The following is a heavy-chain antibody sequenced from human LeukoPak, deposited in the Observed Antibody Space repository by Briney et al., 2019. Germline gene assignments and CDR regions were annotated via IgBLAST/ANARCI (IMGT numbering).Heavy chain of an antibody. CDR1: GGSFSGYY. D-gene: IGHD1-26*01. Sequence: PSETLSLTCAVYGGSFSGYYWSWIRQPPGKGLEWIGEINHSGSTTYNPSLKSRVTISVDTSKNQFSLKLSSVTAADTAVYYCARGEGATPYYFDYWGKGTLVTVSS. CDR2: INHSGST. V-gene: IGHV4-34*01. J-gene: IGHJ4*02. CDR3: ARGEGATPYYFDY.